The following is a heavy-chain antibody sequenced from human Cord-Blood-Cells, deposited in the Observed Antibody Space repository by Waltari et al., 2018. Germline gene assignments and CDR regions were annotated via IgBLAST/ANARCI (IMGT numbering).Heavy chain of an antibody. V-gene: IGHV3-33*01. J-gene: IGHJ6*02. CDR1: GFTFSSYG. CDR3: ARDFSLVVGEWLLSYYYYGMDV. CDR2: IWYDGSNK. Sequence: QVQLVESGGGVVQPGRSLRLSCAASGFTFSSYGMHWVRQAPGKGLEWVAVIWYDGSNKYYADSVKGRFTIYRDKYKNTLYLQMNRLRAEDTAVYYCARDFSLVVGEWLLSYYYYGMDVWGQGTTVTVSS. D-gene: IGHD3-3*01.